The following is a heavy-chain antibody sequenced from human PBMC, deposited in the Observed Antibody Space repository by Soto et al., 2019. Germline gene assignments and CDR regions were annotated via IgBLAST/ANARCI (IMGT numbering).Heavy chain of an antibody. D-gene: IGHD1-26*01. Sequence: SLRLSCAASGFTFNNYAMNWVRQAPGKGLEWASGISGSGYSTNYADSVRGRFTISRDNSKKMLYLQLNSLRAEDTAIYHCANSYSERYFDYWGQGVLVTVSS. V-gene: IGHV3-23*01. CDR1: GFTFNNYA. J-gene: IGHJ4*02. CDR2: ISGSGYST. CDR3: ANSYSERYFDY.